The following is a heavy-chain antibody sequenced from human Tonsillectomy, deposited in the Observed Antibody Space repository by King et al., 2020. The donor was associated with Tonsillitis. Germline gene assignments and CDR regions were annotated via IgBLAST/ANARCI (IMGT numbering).Heavy chain of an antibody. CDR2: INPRGSNT. J-gene: IGHJ3*02. CDR3: GREYWGAFDI. CDR1: GFTFSDYY. D-gene: IGHD2-8*02. V-gene: IGHV3-11*06. Sequence: QVQLVESGGGLVKPGGSLRLSCAASGFTFSDYYMSWIRQAPGKGLEWTSFINPRGSNTNYVDSVRGRFTISRDNAKNSMFLQMNSLRAEDTGVYYCGREYWGAFDIWGQGTMVTVSS.